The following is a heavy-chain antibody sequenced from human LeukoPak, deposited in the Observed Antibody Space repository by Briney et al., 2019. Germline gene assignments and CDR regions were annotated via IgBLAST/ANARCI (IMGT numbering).Heavy chain of an antibody. J-gene: IGHJ5*01. D-gene: IGHD5-18*01. CDR3: SRGRAYSRDWFDF. CDR2: ISSDGYTT. CDR1: ACTFSTYA. Sequence: GGSLRLSCIASACTFSTYAMHWVRQAPGKGLEYVSAISSDGYTTYYVDSVKGRFTISRDNSKNTLFLQMGSLRVEDMAVYYCSRGRAYSRDWFDFWGEGSLVTVPS. V-gene: IGHV3-64*02.